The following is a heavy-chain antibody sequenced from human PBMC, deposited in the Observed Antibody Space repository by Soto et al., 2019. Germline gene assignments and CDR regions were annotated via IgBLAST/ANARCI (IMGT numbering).Heavy chain of an antibody. D-gene: IGHD4-17*01. Sequence: ASVKVSCKASGYTLSSYAMNWVRQAPGQRLEWMGWINAGNGNTKYSQKFQGRVTISRDTSASTAYMELSSLRSEDTAVYCCARGVSTVTPNWFDPWGQGSLVTVSS. CDR3: ARGVSTVTPNWFDP. J-gene: IGHJ5*02. CDR1: GYTLSSYA. CDR2: INAGNGNT. V-gene: IGHV1-3*01.